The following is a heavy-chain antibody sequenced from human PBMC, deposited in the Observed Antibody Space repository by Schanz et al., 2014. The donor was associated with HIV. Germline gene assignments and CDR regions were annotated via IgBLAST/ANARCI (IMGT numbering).Heavy chain of an antibody. V-gene: IGHV3-23*01. CDR3: AKVPVAHYYYGMDV. CDR1: GFTFSSYA. CDR2: FSGSGGST. Sequence: EAQLLESGGGLVQPGGSLRLSCAASGFTFSSYAMSWVRQAPGKGLEWVSGFSGSGGSTYYADSVKGRFTISRDNSKSTLFLQMNSLRAEDTAVYYCAKVPVAHYYYGMDVWGQGTTVTVSS. J-gene: IGHJ6*02.